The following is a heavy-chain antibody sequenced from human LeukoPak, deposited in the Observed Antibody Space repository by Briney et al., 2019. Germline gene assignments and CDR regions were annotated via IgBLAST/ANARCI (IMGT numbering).Heavy chain of an antibody. CDR1: GFTFSSYW. V-gene: IGHV3-7*01. J-gene: IGHJ4*02. CDR2: IKQDGSEK. D-gene: IGHD6-19*01. Sequence: GGSLRLSCVASGFTFSSYWMSWVRQAPGKGLEWVANIKQDGSEKYYVDSVKGRFTISRDNAKNSLYLQMNSLRAEDTAVYYCARDHTVGQWPTHFDSWGQGTLVTVSS. CDR3: ARDHTVGQWPTHFDS.